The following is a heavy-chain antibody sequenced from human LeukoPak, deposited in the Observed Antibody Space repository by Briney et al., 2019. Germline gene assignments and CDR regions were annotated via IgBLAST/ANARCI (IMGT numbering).Heavy chain of an antibody. CDR3: ATDRGWRTSGYYLYYFEY. D-gene: IGHD3-3*01. CDR2: IKNDGSER. CDR1: GLTFRTHS. Sequence: PGGSLRLSCTVSGLTFRTHSMNWVRQAPGKGLEWVASIKNDGSERYYVDSVRGRYTISRDNTKNSLFLQMSSLRAEDTAVYYCATDRGWRTSGYYLYYFEYWGQGTLVTFSS. J-gene: IGHJ4*02. V-gene: IGHV3-7*01.